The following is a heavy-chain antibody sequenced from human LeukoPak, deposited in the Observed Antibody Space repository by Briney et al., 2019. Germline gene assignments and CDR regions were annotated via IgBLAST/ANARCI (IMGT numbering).Heavy chain of an antibody. CDR2: INQSGST. J-gene: IGHJ4*02. CDR3: ARAGGWVVTVPYLDY. CDR1: GGSFSGYY. V-gene: IGHV4-34*01. Sequence: SETLSLTCAVYGGSFSGYYWSWIRQPPGKGLEWIGEINQSGSTNYNPSLKSRVTISVDTSKNQFSLKLSSVTAADTAVYYCARAGGWVVTVPYLDYWGQGTLVTVSS. D-gene: IGHD2-21*02.